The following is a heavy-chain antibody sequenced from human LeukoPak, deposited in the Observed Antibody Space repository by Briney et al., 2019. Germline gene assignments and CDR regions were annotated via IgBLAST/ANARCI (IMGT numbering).Heavy chain of an antibody. CDR2: MYYSGSP. CDR3: GGRGWSGGPFDT. CDR1: GGTISRSSYD. Sequence: SETLSLTCTVSGGTISRSSYDWGWLRQPPGKGLEWIGSMYYSGSPYYNSSLKSRLTISEDSSKIQFSLKLSSVTAADTPVYYCGGRGWSGGPFDTWGQGTLVPASS. J-gene: IGHJ4*02. V-gene: IGHV4-39*07. D-gene: IGHD6-19*01.